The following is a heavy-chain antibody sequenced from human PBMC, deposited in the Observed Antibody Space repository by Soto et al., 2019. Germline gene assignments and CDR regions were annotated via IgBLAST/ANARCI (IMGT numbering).Heavy chain of an antibody. V-gene: IGHV3-9*01. Sequence: EVQLVESGGGLVQPGRSLRLSCAASGFTFDDYAMNWVRQAPGKGREWVSSISWNSGNIVYADSVKGRFTISRDNAKNSLYLQMNGLRAEDTAFYYCAKGHTTAVFSYFDLWGRGILVTVSS. CDR1: GFTFDDYA. J-gene: IGHJ2*01. CDR3: AKGHTTAVFSYFDL. D-gene: IGHD1-1*01. CDR2: ISWNSGNI.